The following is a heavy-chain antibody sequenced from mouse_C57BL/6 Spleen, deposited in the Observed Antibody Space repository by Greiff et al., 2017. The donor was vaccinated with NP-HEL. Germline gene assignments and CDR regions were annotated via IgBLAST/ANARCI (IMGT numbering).Heavy chain of an antibody. D-gene: IGHD2-2*01. CDR2: ISSGGSYT. CDR1: GFTFSSYG. J-gene: IGHJ2*01. CDR3: ARHNGYYFDY. V-gene: IGHV5-6*01. Sequence: EVKVVESGGDLVKPGGSLKLSCAASGFTFSSYGMSWVRQTPDKRLEWVATISSGGSYTYYPDSVKGRFTISRDNAKNTLYLQMSSLKSEDTAMYYCARHNGYYFDYWGHSTTLTVSS.